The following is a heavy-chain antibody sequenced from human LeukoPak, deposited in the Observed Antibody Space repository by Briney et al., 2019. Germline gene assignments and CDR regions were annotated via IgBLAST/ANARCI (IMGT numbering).Heavy chain of an antibody. V-gene: IGHV1-18*04. CDR1: GYTFTTYG. J-gene: IGHJ4*02. CDR2: ISGSDGNT. Sequence: ASVKVSCKTSGYTFTTYGISWVRQAPGQGLEWMGWISGSDGNTKYAQKVQGRVTMTTDTSTTTAYMEVRSLRSDDTAVYYCARDRDRMVQGVTALFDYWGQGTLVTVSS. D-gene: IGHD3-10*01. CDR3: ARDRDRMVQGVTALFDY.